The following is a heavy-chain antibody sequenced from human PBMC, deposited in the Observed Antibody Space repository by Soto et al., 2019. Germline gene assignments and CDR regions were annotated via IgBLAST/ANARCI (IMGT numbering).Heavy chain of an antibody. CDR2: ISSNGGST. D-gene: IGHD1-1*01. CDR3: AKDRFRYPNEWFAP. V-gene: IGHV3-64*04. CDR1: FTCTRYA. J-gene: IGHJ5*02. Sequence: FTCTRYALHRLRKTPGKGLEYVSAISSNGGSTYYADSVKGRFTISRDNSKNTLYLQMNSLRAEDTAVYYCAKDRFRYPNEWFAPWGQGTVVPVSS.